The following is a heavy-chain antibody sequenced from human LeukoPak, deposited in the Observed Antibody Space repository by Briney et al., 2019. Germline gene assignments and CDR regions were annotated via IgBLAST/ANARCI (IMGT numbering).Heavy chain of an antibody. CDR2: INHSGST. CDR1: GGSFSGYY. Sequence: SETLSLTCAVYGGSFSGYYWSWIRQPPGKGLEWIGEINHSGSTNYNPSLKSRVTISVDTSKNQFSLKLSSVTAADTAVYYCARLPSSYDFWSGRDYWGQGTLVTVSS. CDR3: ARLPSSYDFWSGRDY. D-gene: IGHD3-3*01. J-gene: IGHJ4*02. V-gene: IGHV4-34*01.